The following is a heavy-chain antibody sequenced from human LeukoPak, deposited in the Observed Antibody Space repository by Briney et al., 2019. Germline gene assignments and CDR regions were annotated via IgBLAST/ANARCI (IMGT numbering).Heavy chain of an antibody. CDR1: GGSFSGYY. CDR2: VNHSGST. D-gene: IGHD2-15*01. J-gene: IGHJ6*02. Sequence: PSETLSLTCAAYGGSFSGYYWSWIRQPPGKGLEWIGEVNHSGSTNYNPSLKSRVTISVDTSKNQFSLKLSSVTAADTAVYYCARGRWTCSGGSCHYGMDVWGQGTTVTVSS. CDR3: ARGRWTCSGGSCHYGMDV. V-gene: IGHV4-34*01.